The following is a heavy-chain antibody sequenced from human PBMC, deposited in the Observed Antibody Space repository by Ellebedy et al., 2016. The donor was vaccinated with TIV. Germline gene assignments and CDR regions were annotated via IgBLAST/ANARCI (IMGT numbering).Heavy chain of an antibody. D-gene: IGHD6-13*01. CDR2: TYYRSKWYN. V-gene: IGHV6-1*01. CDR3: ARRSSRNVMDV. J-gene: IGHJ6*02. CDR1: GDSVSGNSAG. Sequence: SQTPSLTCAISGDSVSGNSAGWNWTRQSPSRGLEWLGRTYYRSKWYNDYAVSVKSRITINPDTTKNQFSLQLNSVTPEDTAVYSCARRSSRNVMDVWGQGTTVTVSS.